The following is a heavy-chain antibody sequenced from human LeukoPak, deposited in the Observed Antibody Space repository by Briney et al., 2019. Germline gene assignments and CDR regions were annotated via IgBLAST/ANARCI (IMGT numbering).Heavy chain of an antibody. D-gene: IGHD3-22*01. Sequence: PGGSLRLSCAASGHTFNNAWMRWPRQAPGKGLEWVGRIKSKTDGGTTDYAAPVKGRFTISRDDSKNTLYLQMNSLKTEDTAVYYVTKDYRYDSTGSVDYWGQGTLVTVSS. J-gene: IGHJ4*02. CDR2: IKSKTDGGTT. CDR1: GHTFNNAW. V-gene: IGHV3-15*01. CDR3: TKDYRYDSTGSVDY.